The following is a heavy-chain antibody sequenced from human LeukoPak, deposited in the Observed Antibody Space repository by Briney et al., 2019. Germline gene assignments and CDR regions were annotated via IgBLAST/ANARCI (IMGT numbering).Heavy chain of an antibody. Sequence: SETLPLTCTVSGGSISSSSYYWGWIRQPPGKGLEWIGSTYSSGSTYYNPSLKSRVTISVDTSKNQFSLKLSSVTAADTAVYYCATDYDFWSGYPSTLGYWGQGSLVTVSS. CDR3: ATDYDFWSGYPSTLGY. CDR2: TYSSGST. D-gene: IGHD3-3*01. V-gene: IGHV4-39*01. J-gene: IGHJ4*02. CDR1: GGSISSSSYY.